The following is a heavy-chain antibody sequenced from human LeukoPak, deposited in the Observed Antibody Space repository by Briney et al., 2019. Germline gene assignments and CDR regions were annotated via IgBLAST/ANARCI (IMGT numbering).Heavy chain of an antibody. V-gene: IGHV4-39*07. Sequence: PSETLSLTCTVSGGSISSSSYYWGWIRQPPGKGLEWIGSIYYSGSTYYSPSLKSRVTISVDTSKNQFSLKLSSVTAADTAVYYCASWRSSGYYSEYFQHWGQGTLVTVSS. CDR3: ASWRSSGYYSEYFQH. CDR1: GGSISSSSYY. CDR2: IYYSGST. J-gene: IGHJ1*01. D-gene: IGHD3-22*01.